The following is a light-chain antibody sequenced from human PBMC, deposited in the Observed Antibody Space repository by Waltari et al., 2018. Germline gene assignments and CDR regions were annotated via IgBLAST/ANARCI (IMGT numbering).Light chain of an antibody. V-gene: IGKV3-20*01. Sequence: EIVLSQCPGTLSLSPGERATLSCRATHSVSSSYLAWYQLSPRQAPRLLVFGASSRATGIPDRFNGSGSGTDFTLTISRLESEDFALYYCQQYGSSPPATFGPGTKVELK. CDR1: HSVSSSY. CDR3: QQYGSSPPAT. CDR2: GAS. J-gene: IGKJ1*01.